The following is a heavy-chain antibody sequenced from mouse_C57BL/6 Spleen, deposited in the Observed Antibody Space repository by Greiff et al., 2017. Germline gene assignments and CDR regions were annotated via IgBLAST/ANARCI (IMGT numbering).Heavy chain of an antibody. D-gene: IGHD1-1*01. V-gene: IGHV1-82*01. CDR2: IYPGDGDT. CDR1: GYAFSSSW. CDR3: ARTTVVANQYFDV. Sequence: QVQLKESGPELVKPGASVKISCKASGYAFSSSWMNWVKQRPGKGLEWIGRIYPGDGDTNYNGKFKGKATLTADKSSSTAYMQLCSLTSEDSAVYFCARTTVVANQYFDVWGTGTTVTVSS. J-gene: IGHJ1*03.